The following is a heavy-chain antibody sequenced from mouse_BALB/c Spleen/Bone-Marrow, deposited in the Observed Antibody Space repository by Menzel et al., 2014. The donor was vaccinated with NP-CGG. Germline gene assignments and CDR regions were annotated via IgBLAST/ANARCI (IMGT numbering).Heavy chain of an antibody. Sequence: VQLQQSGTVLARPGAAVKMSCKASGYTFSNYWMHWIKQRPGQGLEWIGTIHPGNSDTTYNQKFKGKAKLTAVTSTSTAYMELISLTTEDSAVYYCTTLARNNFDYWGQGTTLTVSS. CDR3: TTLARNNFDY. CDR2: IHPGNSDT. J-gene: IGHJ2*01. CDR1: GYTFSNYW. D-gene: IGHD3-1*01. V-gene: IGHV1-5*01.